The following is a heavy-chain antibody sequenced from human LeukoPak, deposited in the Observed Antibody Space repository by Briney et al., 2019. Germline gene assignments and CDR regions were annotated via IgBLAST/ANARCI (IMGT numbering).Heavy chain of an antibody. CDR2: ISAYNGNT. CDR3: ARQPSDVPGYFDY. Sequence: ASVKVSCKASVYTFTSYGIIWVRQAPGQGLEWMGWISAYNGNTNYAQKFQGWVTMTRDTSISTAYMELSRLRSDDTAVYYCARQPSDVPGYFDYWGQGTLVTVSS. CDR1: VYTFTSYG. D-gene: IGHD2-2*01. J-gene: IGHJ4*02. V-gene: IGHV1-18*01.